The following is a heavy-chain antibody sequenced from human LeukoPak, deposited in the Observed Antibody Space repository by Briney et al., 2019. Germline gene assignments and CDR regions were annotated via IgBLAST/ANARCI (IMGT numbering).Heavy chain of an antibody. CDR2: IYYSGST. CDR3: ARLVVSSWYHEVLFGRDY. D-gene: IGHD6-13*01. Sequence: SETLSLTCTVSGTSISSNYWSWIRQPPGKGLEWLGTIYYSGSTYYNPSLKSRVTISVDTSKNQFSLRLISVTASDTAMYYCARLVVSSWYHEVLFGRDYWGQGTLVTVSS. J-gene: IGHJ4*02. V-gene: IGHV4-59*04. CDR1: GTSISSNY.